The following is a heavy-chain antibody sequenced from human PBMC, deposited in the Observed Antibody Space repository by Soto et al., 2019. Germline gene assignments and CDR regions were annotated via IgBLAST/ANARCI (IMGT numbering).Heavy chain of an antibody. CDR2: IIPIFGTA. CDR3: GSVVVVPAASADGHYYYYGLDV. J-gene: IGHJ6*02. D-gene: IGHD2-2*01. Sequence: QVQLVQSGAEVKKPGSSVKVSCKASGGTFSSYAISWVRQAPGQGLEWMGGIIPIFGTANYAQKFQGRVKLPGHASTSXAYXEXVERRSEDGAVYYCGSVVVVPAASADGHYYYYGLDVWGQGTTVTGSS. CDR1: GGTFSSYA. V-gene: IGHV1-69*12.